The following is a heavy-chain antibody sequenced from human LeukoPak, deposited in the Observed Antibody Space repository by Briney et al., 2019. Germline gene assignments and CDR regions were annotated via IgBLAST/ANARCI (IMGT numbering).Heavy chain of an antibody. CDR3: ARSYNRVELLYY. CDR2: INHSGSS. Sequence: SETLSLTCAVYGGSFSGYYWTWIRQPPGKGLEWIGEINHSGSSNYNPSLKSRVTISLDTSKSQFSLRLSSVTAADTAVYYCARSYNRVELLYYWGQGTLVTVSS. J-gene: IGHJ4*02. CDR1: GGSFSGYY. V-gene: IGHV4-34*01. D-gene: IGHD3-10*01.